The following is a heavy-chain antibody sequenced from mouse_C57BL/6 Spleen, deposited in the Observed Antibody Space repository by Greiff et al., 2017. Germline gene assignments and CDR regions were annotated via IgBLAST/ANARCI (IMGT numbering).Heavy chain of an antibody. CDR3: ARDRLMRAMDY. V-gene: IGHV5-4*01. D-gene: IGHD1-3*01. Sequence: EVKLVESGGGLVKPGGSLKLSCAASGFTFSSYAMSWVRQTPEKRLEWVATISDGGSYTYYPDNVKGRFTISRDNAKNNLYLQMSHLKSEDTAMYYCARDRLMRAMDYWGQGTSVTVSS. J-gene: IGHJ4*01. CDR2: ISDGGSYT. CDR1: GFTFSSYA.